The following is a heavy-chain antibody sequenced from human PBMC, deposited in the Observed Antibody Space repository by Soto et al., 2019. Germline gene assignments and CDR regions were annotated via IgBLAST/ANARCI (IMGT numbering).Heavy chain of an antibody. J-gene: IGHJ5*02. CDR3: ASVWGGGVVAANWFDP. CDR2: IYYSGST. D-gene: IGHD2-15*01. CDR1: GGSISSGDYY. Sequence: SETLSLTCTVSGGSISSGDYYWSWIRQPPGKGLEWIGYIYYSGSTYYNPSLKSRVTISVDTSKNQFSLKLSSVTAADTAVYYWASVWGGGVVAANWFDPWGQGTLVTVSS. V-gene: IGHV4-30-4*01.